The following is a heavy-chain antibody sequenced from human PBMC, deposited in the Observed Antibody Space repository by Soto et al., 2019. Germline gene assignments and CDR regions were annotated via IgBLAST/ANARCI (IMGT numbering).Heavy chain of an antibody. Sequence: SETLSLTCTVSGGSISSGGYYWSWIRQHPGKGLEWIGYIYYSGSTYYNPSLKSRVTISVDTSKNQFSLKLSSVTAADTAVYYCARANKYDSSYFDYWGQGTLVTVSS. CDR2: IYYSGST. CDR1: GGSISSGGYY. D-gene: IGHD3-3*01. J-gene: IGHJ4*02. V-gene: IGHV4-31*03. CDR3: ARANKYDSSYFDY.